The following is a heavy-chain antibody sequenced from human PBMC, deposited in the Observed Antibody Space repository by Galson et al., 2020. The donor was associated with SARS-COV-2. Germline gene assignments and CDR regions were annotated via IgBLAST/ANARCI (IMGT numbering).Heavy chain of an antibody. V-gene: IGHV3-30-3*01. D-gene: IGHD3-3*01. CDR2: VSYDGSEK. CDR1: GFTFSFYT. J-gene: IGHJ6*03. Sequence: GGSLRLSCEASGFTFSFYTLHWVRQAPGKGLEWVAGVSYDGSEKYFADSVTGRFTISRDNSKSTMYLQLNSLRAEDTAVYYCARGYKRVKILGVVTPYFYYMDVWGKGTTVTVSS. CDR3: ARGYKRVKILGVVTPYFYYMDV.